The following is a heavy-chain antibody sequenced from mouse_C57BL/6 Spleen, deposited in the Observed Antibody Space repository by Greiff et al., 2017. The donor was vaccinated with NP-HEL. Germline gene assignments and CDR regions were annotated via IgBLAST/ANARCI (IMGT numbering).Heavy chain of an antibody. V-gene: IGHV5-9-1*02. CDR2: ISSGGDYI. Sequence: EVNVVESGEGLVKPGGSLKLSCAASGFTFSSYAMSWVRQTPEKRLEWVAYISSGGDYIYYADNARNTLYLQMSSLKSEDTAMYYCTREGPYYAMDYWGQGTSVTVSS. CDR1: GFTFSSYA. CDR3: TREGPYYAMDY. D-gene: IGHD3-3*01. J-gene: IGHJ4*01.